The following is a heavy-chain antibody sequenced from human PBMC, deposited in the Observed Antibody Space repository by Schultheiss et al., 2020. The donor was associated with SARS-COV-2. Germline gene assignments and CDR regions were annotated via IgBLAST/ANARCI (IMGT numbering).Heavy chain of an antibody. J-gene: IGHJ4*02. CDR3: ARGYSSGRYGD. Sequence: GGSLRLSCAASGFTFSSYGMHWVRQAPGKGLEWVAVISYDGSNKYYADSVKGRFTISRDNAKNSLFLQMNSLRAEDTAVYYCARGYSSGRYGDWGQGTLVTVSS. D-gene: IGHD6-19*01. CDR1: GFTFSSYG. V-gene: IGHV3-30*03. CDR2: ISYDGSNK.